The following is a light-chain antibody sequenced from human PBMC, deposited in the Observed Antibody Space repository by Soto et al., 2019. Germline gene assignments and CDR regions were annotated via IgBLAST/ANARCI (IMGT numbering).Light chain of an antibody. CDR1: SSDVGGYNY. Sequence: QSVLTQPPSASGSLGQSVTSSCTGTSSDVGGYNYVSWYQQHPGKAPKLMIYEVSKRPSGVPDRLSGSKSGNTASLTVSGLQVEDEADYYCASYTGSDTLVFGGGTHLTVL. CDR3: ASYTGSDTLV. CDR2: EVS. J-gene: IGLJ2*01. V-gene: IGLV2-8*01.